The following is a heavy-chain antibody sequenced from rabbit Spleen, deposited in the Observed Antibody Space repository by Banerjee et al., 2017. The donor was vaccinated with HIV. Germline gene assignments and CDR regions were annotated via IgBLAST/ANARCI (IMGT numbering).Heavy chain of an antibody. CDR3: ARDTSSSFSSYGMDL. CDR1: GFSFSTSNY. Sequence: QEQLVESGGGLVQPEGSLTLTCTASGFSFSTSNYMCWVRQAPGKGLEWIACVDTGSSGFTYFASWAKGRFTISKTSSTTVALQMTSLTAADTATYFCARDTSSSFSSYGMDLWGPGTLVTVS. J-gene: IGHJ6*01. D-gene: IGHD1-1*01. V-gene: IGHV1S45*01. CDR2: VDTGSSGFT.